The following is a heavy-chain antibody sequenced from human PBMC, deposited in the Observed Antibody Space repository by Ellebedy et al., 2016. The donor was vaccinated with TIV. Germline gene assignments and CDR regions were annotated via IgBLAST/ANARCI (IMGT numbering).Heavy chain of an antibody. J-gene: IGHJ5*02. CDR1: GFTLSGFW. D-gene: IGHD3-9*01. CDR2: INTDGSST. Sequence: PGGSLRLSCAASGFTLSGFWMHWVRQVPGKGLMWLSRINTDGSSTSYEGSVEGRFTITRDNAKKTVYLEMRRLRSEDTAVYYCTRESFRYFDWDLWGQGTLVTVSS. V-gene: IGHV3-74*01. CDR3: TRESFRYFDWDL.